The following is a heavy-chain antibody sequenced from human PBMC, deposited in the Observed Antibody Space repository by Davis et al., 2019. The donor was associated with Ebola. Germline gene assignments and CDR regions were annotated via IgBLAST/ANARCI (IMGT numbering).Heavy chain of an antibody. Sequence: PGGSLRLSCLASGFSFSSYGMYWVRQAPGKGLEWVAFIRYDGSDNYYGDSVKGRFTISRDNSKNTLYLQMNSLRAEDTAVFYCAKRATVKVAGANYYNAMDVWGKGTTVTVSS. CDR3: AKRATVKVAGANYYNAMDV. D-gene: IGHD6-19*01. J-gene: IGHJ6*04. V-gene: IGHV3-30*02. CDR1: GFSFSSYG. CDR2: IRYDGSDN.